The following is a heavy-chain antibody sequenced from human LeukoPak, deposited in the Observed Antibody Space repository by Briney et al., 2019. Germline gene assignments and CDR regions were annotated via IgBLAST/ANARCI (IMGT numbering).Heavy chain of an antibody. J-gene: IGHJ1*01. Sequence: SETLSLTCAVYGGSFSGYYWSWIRQPPGKGLEWIGEINHSGSTNYNPSLKSRVTISVDTSKNQFSLKLSSVTAADTAVYYCARGGIAAAAKRKYFQHWGQGTLVTVSS. CDR1: GGSFSGYY. CDR3: ARGGIAAAAKRKYFQH. V-gene: IGHV4-34*01. CDR2: INHSGST. D-gene: IGHD6-13*01.